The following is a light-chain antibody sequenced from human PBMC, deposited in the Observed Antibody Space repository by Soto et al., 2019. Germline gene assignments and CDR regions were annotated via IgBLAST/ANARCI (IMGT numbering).Light chain of an antibody. CDR2: GAS. CDR3: QHYGNSIFT. J-gene: IGKJ3*01. CDR1: QSVSSSY. Sequence: EIVLTQSPGTLSLSPGERATLSCRASQSVSSSYLAWYQQKPGQAPQLLIYGASSRATGIPDRFSGSGSGTDFTLTISRLEPEDFAVYYCQHYGNSIFTFGPGTKVDIK. V-gene: IGKV3-20*01.